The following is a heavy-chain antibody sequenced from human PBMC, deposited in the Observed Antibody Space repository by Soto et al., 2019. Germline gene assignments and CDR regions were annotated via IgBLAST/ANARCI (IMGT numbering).Heavy chain of an antibody. J-gene: IGHJ4*02. D-gene: IGHD3-10*01. CDR2: FYYSGST. CDR3: ARQVVDGTLTGAGSFDY. Sequence: LSLTCTVSGGSISSSSYYWGWIRQPPGKGLEWIGSFYYSGSTYYYPSLKSRVPISGDTSENQISLKLSSVTAADTAVYYCARQVVDGTLTGAGSFDYWGQGTLVTVSS. V-gene: IGHV4-39*01. CDR1: GGSISSSSYY.